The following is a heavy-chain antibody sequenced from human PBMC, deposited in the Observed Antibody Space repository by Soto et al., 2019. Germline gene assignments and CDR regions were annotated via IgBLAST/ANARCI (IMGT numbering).Heavy chain of an antibody. CDR1: GVSFNNNG. J-gene: IGHJ6*02. CDR2: VSPPFRTS. D-gene: IGHD3-10*01. V-gene: IGHV1-69*01. Sequence: QVQLVQSGAEVKKPGSSVKVSCKTSGVSFNNNGIGWVRQAPGHGLEWMGGVSPPFRTSNYARNFQGRISITADASTGTVNMELSSLTAEDTAQYYCASVLYYGSGSYSPYGMDVWGQGTTVTVSS. CDR3: ASVLYYGSGSYSPYGMDV.